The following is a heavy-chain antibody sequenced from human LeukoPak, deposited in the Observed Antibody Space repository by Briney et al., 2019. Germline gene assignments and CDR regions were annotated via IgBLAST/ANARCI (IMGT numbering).Heavy chain of an antibody. CDR2: IYYSGST. V-gene: IGHV4-39*01. D-gene: IGHD3/OR15-3a*01. Sequence: SETLSLTCTVSGGSISSSSHYWGWIRQPPGKGLEWIGSIYYSGSTYYNPSLQSRVTISVDTSKNQFSLKVSSVTAADTALYYCARGGGWTGARKDFDYWGQGTLVTVSS. CDR1: GGSISSSSHY. CDR3: ARGGGWTGARKDFDY. J-gene: IGHJ4*02.